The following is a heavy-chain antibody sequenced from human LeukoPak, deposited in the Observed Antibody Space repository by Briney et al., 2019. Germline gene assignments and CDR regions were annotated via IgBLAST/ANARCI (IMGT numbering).Heavy chain of an antibody. Sequence: GGSLRLSCAASGFTFSNYWMSWVRQAPGKGLEWVANIKQDRSEKYYVDSVKGRFTISRDNSKNTLYLQMNSLRAEDTAVYFCAREVARPNFFDYWGQGTLVTVSS. D-gene: IGHD6-6*01. CDR2: IKQDRSEK. J-gene: IGHJ4*02. CDR3: AREVARPNFFDY. CDR1: GFTFSNYW. V-gene: IGHV3-7*01.